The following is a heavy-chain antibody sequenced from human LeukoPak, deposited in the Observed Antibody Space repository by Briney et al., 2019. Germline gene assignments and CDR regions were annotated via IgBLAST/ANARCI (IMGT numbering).Heavy chain of an antibody. Sequence: SDTLSLTCTVSGGPISSYYGRWIRQPPGKGLEWIGYIYTSGSTNYKPSLKSRVTISVETSKNQFFLKLSSVTAADTAVYYCAGAAAILGFDPWGQGTLVTVSS. J-gene: IGHJ5*02. D-gene: IGHD2-2*02. CDR1: GGPISSYY. CDR2: IYTSGST. V-gene: IGHV4-4*09. CDR3: AGAAAILGFDP.